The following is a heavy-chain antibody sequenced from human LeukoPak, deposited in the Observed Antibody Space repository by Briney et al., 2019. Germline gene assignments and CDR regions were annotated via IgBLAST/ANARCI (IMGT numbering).Heavy chain of an antibody. J-gene: IGHJ4*02. CDR2: IYYSGST. CDR3: AGGSQWIQLWLPGSFDY. V-gene: IGHV4-59*01. Sequence: SETLSLTCTVSGGSISSYYWSWIRQPPGKGLEWIGYIYYSGSTNYNPSLKSRVTISVDTSKNQFSLKLSSVTAADTAVYYCAGGSQWIQLWLPGSFDYWGQGTLVTVSS. CDR1: GGSISSYY. D-gene: IGHD5-18*01.